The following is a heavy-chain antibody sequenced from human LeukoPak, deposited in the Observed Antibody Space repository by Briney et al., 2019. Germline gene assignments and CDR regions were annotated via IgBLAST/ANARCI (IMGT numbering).Heavy chain of an antibody. CDR2: IYYSGST. Sequence: KPSETLSLTCTVSGGSISNYYWSWIRQPPGKGLEWIGYIYYSGSTNYNPSLKSRVTISVDTSKNQFSLKLSSVTAADTAVYYCAREGGGDGYNVYYFDYWGQGTLVTVSS. D-gene: IGHD5-24*01. J-gene: IGHJ4*02. CDR3: AREGGGDGYNVYYFDY. V-gene: IGHV4-59*01. CDR1: GGSISNYY.